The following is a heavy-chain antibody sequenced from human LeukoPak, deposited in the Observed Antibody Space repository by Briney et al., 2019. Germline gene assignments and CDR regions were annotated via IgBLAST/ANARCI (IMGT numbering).Heavy chain of an antibody. J-gene: IGHJ5*02. CDR2: IYTSGST. V-gene: IGHV4-61*02. CDR1: GGSISSGSYY. D-gene: IGHD3-10*01. CDR3: ARLYYYGSGSYRGVLDP. Sequence: SETLSLTCTVSGGSISSGSYYWTWIRQPAGKGLEWIGRIYTSGSTNYNPSLKSRVTISVDTSKNQFSLKLSSVTAADTAVYYCARLYYYGSGSYRGVLDPWGQGTLVTVSS.